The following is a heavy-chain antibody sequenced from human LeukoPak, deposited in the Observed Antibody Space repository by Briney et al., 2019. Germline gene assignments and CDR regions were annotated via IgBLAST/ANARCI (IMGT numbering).Heavy chain of an antibody. J-gene: IGHJ4*02. D-gene: IGHD1-14*01. CDR3: ARGARYNRDFDY. CDR2: IYSGGST. V-gene: IGHV3-53*01. CDR1: GFTVSSNY. Sequence: PGGSLGLSCAASGFTVSSNYMSWVRQAPGKGLEWVSVIYSGGSTYYADSVKGRFTISRDNSKNTLYLQMNSLRAEDTAVYYCARGARYNRDFDYWGQGTLVTVSS.